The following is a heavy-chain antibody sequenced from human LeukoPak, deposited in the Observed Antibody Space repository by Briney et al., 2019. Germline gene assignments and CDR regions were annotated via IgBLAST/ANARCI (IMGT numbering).Heavy chain of an antibody. D-gene: IGHD2/OR15-2a*01. CDR2: IRYDGSNK. V-gene: IGHV3-30*02. J-gene: IGHJ1*01. Sequence: GSLRLSXAASGLTFSNYGMHWVRQAPGKGQEWVAFIRYDGSNKYYPDSVKGRFSISRDNSKNTLYLQMNSLRAEDTAVYYCARDLSPAYFLHWGQGTLVTVSS. CDR1: GLTFSNYG. CDR3: ARDLSPAYFLH.